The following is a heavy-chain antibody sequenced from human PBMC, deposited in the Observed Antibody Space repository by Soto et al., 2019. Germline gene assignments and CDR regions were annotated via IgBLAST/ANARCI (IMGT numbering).Heavy chain of an antibody. CDR3: ARDEGAAMGFQY. J-gene: IGHJ4*02. CDR1: GYNVTDSY. Sequence: QVQLVQSGAEVKEPGASVRLSCKASGYNVTDSYIHWVRQAPGQGLEWMGVINPVGGSTTYIQKFQGRVSLTRDMSTTTVHMVLSALRSDDTATYYCARDEGAAMGFQYWGQGTPVNVFS. CDR2: INPVGGST. V-gene: IGHV1-46*01. D-gene: IGHD5-18*01.